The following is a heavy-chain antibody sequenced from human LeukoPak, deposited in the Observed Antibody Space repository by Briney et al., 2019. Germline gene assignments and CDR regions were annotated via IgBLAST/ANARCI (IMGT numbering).Heavy chain of an antibody. V-gene: IGHV3-48*02. CDR3: AREYYYDNSGKGMDV. Sequence: PGGSLRLSCAASGFTFSHYSMNWVRQAPGKGVEWVSYIMTSGERTSYADSVKGRFTISRDNAKNSLSLQMNSLTDEDTAVYYCAREYYYDNSGKGMDVWGQGTAVTVSS. CDR1: GFTFSHYS. CDR2: IMTSGERT. D-gene: IGHD3-22*01. J-gene: IGHJ6*02.